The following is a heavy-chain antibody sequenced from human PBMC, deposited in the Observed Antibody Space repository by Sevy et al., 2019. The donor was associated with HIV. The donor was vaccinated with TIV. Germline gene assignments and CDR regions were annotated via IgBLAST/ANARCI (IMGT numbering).Heavy chain of an antibody. V-gene: IGHV3-15*07. CDR2: IKSITDGGAA. CDR1: GFDFPNAW. D-gene: IGHD3-3*02. J-gene: IGHJ4*02. CDR3: STDDLISY. Sequence: GGSLRLSCTASGFDFPNAWMNWVRQVPGKGLEWVDHIKSITDGGAADYAAPVKGRFTISRHDSKNTLYLQMNSLKVEDTAVYFCSTDDLISYWGRGTLVTVSS.